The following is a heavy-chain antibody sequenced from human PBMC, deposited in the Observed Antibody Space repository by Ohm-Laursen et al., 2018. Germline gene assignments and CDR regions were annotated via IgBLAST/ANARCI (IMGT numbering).Heavy chain of an antibody. J-gene: IGHJ4*02. D-gene: IGHD6-19*01. CDR2: INSDGSST. Sequence: SLRLSCAASGFTFSSYWMHWVRQAPGKGLVWVSHINSDGSSTHYADSVKGRFTISRDNTKNSLYLQMNSLRAEDTALYYCAKDIWRSSGWTIGVSFDYWGQGTLVTVSS. V-gene: IGHV3-74*01. CDR1: GFTFSSYW. CDR3: AKDIWRSSGWTIGVSFDY.